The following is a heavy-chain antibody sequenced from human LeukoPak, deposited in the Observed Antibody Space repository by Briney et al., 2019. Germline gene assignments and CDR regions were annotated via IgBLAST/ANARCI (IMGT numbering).Heavy chain of an antibody. D-gene: IGHD3-10*01. CDR1: GFTFSSYA. Sequence: PGGSLRLSCAASGFTFSSYAMSWVRQAPGKGLEWVSAISGSGGSTYYADSVKGRFTISRDNSKNTLYLQMNSLRAEDTAVYYCAKALENIWFGDGSEFQPNSYYYYGMDVWGQGTTVTVSS. V-gene: IGHV3-23*01. CDR2: ISGSGGST. CDR3: AKALENIWFGDGSEFQPNSYYYYGMDV. J-gene: IGHJ6*02.